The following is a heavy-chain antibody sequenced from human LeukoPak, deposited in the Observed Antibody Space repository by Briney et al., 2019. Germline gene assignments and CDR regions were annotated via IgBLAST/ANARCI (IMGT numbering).Heavy chain of an antibody. D-gene: IGHD6-19*01. J-gene: IGHJ4*02. Sequence: GRSLRLSCAASGFTFSSYAIHWVRQAPGKGLEWVAVIAYDGSKKYYADSVKGRFTTSRDNAKNTVYLQMNSLRAEDTAVYYCAKSCDSGWYVSDYWGQGTLVTVSS. V-gene: IGHV3-30*18. CDR1: GFTFSSYA. CDR3: AKSCDSGWYVSDY. CDR2: IAYDGSKK.